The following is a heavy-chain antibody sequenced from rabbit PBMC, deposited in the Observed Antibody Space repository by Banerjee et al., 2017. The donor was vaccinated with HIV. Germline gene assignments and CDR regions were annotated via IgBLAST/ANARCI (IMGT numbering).Heavy chain of an antibody. CDR1: GFSFSSDYD. V-gene: IGHV1S45*01. CDR3: AREDAGYVDYGDALGL. Sequence: QEQLVESGGGLVQPGGSLKLTCTASGFSFSSDYDMCWVRQAPGKGLEWIAYINTGSSGNIYYANWAKGRFTVSKTSSTTVTLQMTSLTAADTATYFCAREDAGYVDYGDALGLRGQGTLVTVS. D-gene: IGHD6-1*01. CDR2: INTGSSGNI. J-gene: IGHJ4*01.